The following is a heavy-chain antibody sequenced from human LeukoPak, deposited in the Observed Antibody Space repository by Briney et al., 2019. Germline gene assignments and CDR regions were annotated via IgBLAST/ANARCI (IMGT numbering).Heavy chain of an antibody. CDR3: AKSLYCDGDCP. Sequence: PSETLSLTCTVYGGSLGNYFWSWIRQPPGKGLEWIGEIKPGGITNHNPSLKSRVTISLDTSKNQLSLKLISATAADTAVYYCAKSLYCDGDCPWGQGTLVTVSS. J-gene: IGHJ5*02. CDR1: GGSLGNYF. CDR2: IKPGGIT. V-gene: IGHV4-34*01. D-gene: IGHD2-21*02.